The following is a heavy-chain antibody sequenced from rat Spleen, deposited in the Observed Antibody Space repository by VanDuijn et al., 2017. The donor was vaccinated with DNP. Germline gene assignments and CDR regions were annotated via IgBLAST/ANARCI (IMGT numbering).Heavy chain of an antibody. V-gene: IGHV2-27*01. Sequence: QVQLKESGPGLVQPSQTLSLTCIVSGFSLTSFHVHWVRQPPRKALQWMGRIQSDGNTDYNSALKSRLSITRDTSKSQVFLEMNSLQTEDTAFYLCTGVDSYPGLPFEYWGQGVMVTVSS. J-gene: IGHJ2*01. CDR1: GFSLTSFH. CDR2: IQSDGNT. CDR3: TGVDSYPGLPFEY. D-gene: IGHD1-4*01.